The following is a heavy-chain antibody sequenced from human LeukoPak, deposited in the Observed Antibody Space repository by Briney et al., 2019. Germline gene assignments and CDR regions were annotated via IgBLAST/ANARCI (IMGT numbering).Heavy chain of an antibody. V-gene: IGHV3-30*03. J-gene: IGHJ4*02. CDR3: ARIMITVTTSDY. CDR2: ISYDGSNK. D-gene: IGHD4-17*01. Sequence: PGGSLRLSCAASGFTFSSYGMHWVRQAPGKGLEWVAVISYDGSNKYYADSVKGRFTISRDNAKNSLYLQVNSLRAEDTAVYYCARIMITVTTSDYWGQGTLVTVSS. CDR1: GFTFSSYG.